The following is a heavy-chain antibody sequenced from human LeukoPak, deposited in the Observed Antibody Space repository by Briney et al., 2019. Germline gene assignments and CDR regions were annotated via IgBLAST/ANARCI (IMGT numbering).Heavy chain of an antibody. Sequence: ASVNVSCKVSGYTLTELSMHWVRQAPGKGLEWMGCFDPEDGETIYAQKFQGRVTMTEDTSTDTAYMELSSLRSEDTAVYYCATDAAAMDYYYYGMDVWGQGTTVTVSS. CDR1: GYTLTELS. J-gene: IGHJ6*02. D-gene: IGHD5-18*01. CDR2: FDPEDGET. CDR3: ATDAAAMDYYYYGMDV. V-gene: IGHV1-24*01.